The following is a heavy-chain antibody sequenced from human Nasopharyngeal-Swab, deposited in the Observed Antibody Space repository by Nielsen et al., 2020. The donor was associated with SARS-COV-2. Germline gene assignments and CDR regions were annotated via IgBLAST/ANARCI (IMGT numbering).Heavy chain of an antibody. CDR1: GDSVSSTIAA. CDR3: ASFAQGSPSLY. J-gene: IGHJ4*02. V-gene: IGHV6-1*01. CDR2: TCYRSQWYN. Sequence: SQTLSLTCAISGDSVSSTIAAWHWIRQSPSRGLEWLGRTCYRSQWYNDYAVSVRSRITISPDISKNQFSLHLNSVTPEDTAVYYCASFAQGSPSLYWGQGILVTVSS.